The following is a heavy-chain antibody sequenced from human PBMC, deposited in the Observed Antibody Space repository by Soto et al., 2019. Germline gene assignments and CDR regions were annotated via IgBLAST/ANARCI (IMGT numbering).Heavy chain of an antibody. V-gene: IGHV3-7*01. D-gene: IGHD5-18*01. CDR3: ASPCLRYSFSY. CDR1: GFTFSTYW. J-gene: IGHJ4*02. CDR2: IKEDGSET. Sequence: GGSLRLSCAASGFTFSTYWMTWVRQAPGKGLELLASIKEDGSETYYVDSVKGRFTISRDNAKNSLYLQMNSLRAEDTAVYYCASPCLRYSFSYWGQGALVTVSS.